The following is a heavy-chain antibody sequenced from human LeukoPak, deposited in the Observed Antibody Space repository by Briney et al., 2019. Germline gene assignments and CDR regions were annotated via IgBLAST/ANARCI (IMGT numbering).Heavy chain of an antibody. J-gene: IGHJ6*02. D-gene: IGHD2-2*01. Sequence: GGSLRLSCAASGFTVSSNYMSWVRQAPGKGLEWVSVIYSGGSTYYADSVKGRFTISRDNSMNTLYLQMNSLRAEDTAVYYCAREDIVVVPAATRYYYYGMDVWGQGTTVTVSS. CDR2: IYSGGST. V-gene: IGHV3-53*01. CDR3: AREDIVVVPAATRYYYYGMDV. CDR1: GFTVSSNY.